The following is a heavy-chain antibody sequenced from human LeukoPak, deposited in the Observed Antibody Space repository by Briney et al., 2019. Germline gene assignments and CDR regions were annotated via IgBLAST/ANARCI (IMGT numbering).Heavy chain of an antibody. CDR2: ISGSGGST. V-gene: IGHV3-23*01. J-gene: IGHJ3*01. D-gene: IGHD3-22*01. CDR3: AKAKLPAYYDSSGYYGG. CDR1: GFTFSRYA. Sequence: PGGSLRLSCAASGFTFSRYAMSWVRQAPGKGLEWVSAISGSGGSTYYADSVKGRFTISRDNSKNTLYLQMNSLRAEGTAVYYCAKAKLPAYYDSSGYYGGWGQGTMVTVSS.